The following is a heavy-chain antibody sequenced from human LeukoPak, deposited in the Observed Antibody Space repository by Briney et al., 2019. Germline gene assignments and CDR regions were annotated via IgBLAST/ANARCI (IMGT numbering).Heavy chain of an antibody. CDR3: ARDRSFSSPDAFDI. V-gene: IGHV1-69*05. J-gene: IGHJ3*02. Sequence: SVKVSCKASGGTFSSYAISWVRQAPGQGLEWMGGIIPIFGTANSAQKFQGRVTITTDESTSTAYMELSSLRSEDTAVYYCARDRSFSSPDAFDIWGQGTMVTVSS. D-gene: IGHD6-6*01. CDR2: IIPIFGTA. CDR1: GGTFSSYA.